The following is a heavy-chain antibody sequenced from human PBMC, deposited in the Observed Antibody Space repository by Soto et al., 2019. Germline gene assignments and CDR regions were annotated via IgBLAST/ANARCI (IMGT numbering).Heavy chain of an antibody. Sequence: ASVKVSCKASGYTFTGYYMHWVRQAPGQGLEWMGWINPNSGATNYAQKFQDWLTMTRDTSISTAYMELSRLRSDDTAVYYCAVADYYYDSSGYSVWGQGTTVTVSS. J-gene: IGHJ6*02. V-gene: IGHV1-2*04. CDR2: INPNSGAT. CDR1: GYTFTGYY. D-gene: IGHD3-22*01. CDR3: AVADYYYDSSGYSV.